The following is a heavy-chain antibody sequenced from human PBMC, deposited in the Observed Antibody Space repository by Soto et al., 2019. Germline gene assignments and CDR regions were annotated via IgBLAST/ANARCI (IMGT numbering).Heavy chain of an antibody. D-gene: IGHD1-26*01. J-gene: IGHJ4*02. CDR1: GFSFSSNS. CDR3: VILALGKFDF. CDR2: ISDNADRI. Sequence: EVQLLESGGGLVQPGGSLRLSCAASGFSFSSNSMAWVRQAPGKGLEWVSSISDNADRIFYADSVRGRFTSSRDNSRNKLYLQMNSLRAEDTALYYCVILALGKFDFWGQGNLVIVSS. V-gene: IGHV3-23*01.